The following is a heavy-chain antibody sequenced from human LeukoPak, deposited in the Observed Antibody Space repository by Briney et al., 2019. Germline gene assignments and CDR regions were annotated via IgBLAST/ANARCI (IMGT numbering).Heavy chain of an antibody. CDR2: IYSAGDT. CDR1: GFNVGDNY. V-gene: IGHV3-53*01. CDR3: ARGSNYMDV. J-gene: IGHJ6*03. Sequence: GRSLRLSCAASGFNVGDNYMSWVRQAPGKGLEWVSLIYSAGDTFYSDSVRGRFTISRDNSKNTLFLQLNSLRGEDTAIYYCARGSNYMDVWGKGTTVTVSS. D-gene: IGHD3-10*01.